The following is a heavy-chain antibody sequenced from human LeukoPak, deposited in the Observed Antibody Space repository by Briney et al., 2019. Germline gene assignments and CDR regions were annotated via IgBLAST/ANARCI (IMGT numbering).Heavy chain of an antibody. CDR1: GFTFSSYA. J-gene: IGHJ6*02. V-gene: IGHV3-23*01. CDR2: ISGSGGST. Sequence: QTGGSLRLSCAASGFTFSSYAMSWVRQAPGKGLEWVSAISGSGGSTYYADSVKGRFTISRDNAKNSLYLQMNSLRAEDTAVYYCARGDSGYDLYYYGMDVWGQGTTVTVSS. D-gene: IGHD5-12*01. CDR3: ARGDSGYDLYYYGMDV.